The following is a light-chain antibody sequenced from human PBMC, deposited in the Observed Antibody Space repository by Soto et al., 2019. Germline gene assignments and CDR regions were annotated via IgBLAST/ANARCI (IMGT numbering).Light chain of an antibody. J-gene: IGKJ1*01. CDR1: QSVQTW. CDR2: KAT. Sequence: TLSASVGDRVTITCRASQSVQTWLAWFQQRPGKAPKLLIYKATTLETGVPSRFSGSGSETEFTLTISSLQPDDLGTYYCQQYNNYFTFGQGTKVDIK. CDR3: QQYNNYFT. V-gene: IGKV1-5*03.